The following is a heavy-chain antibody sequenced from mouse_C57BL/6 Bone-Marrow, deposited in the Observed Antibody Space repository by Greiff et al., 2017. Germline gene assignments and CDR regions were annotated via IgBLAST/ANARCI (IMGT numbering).Heavy chain of an antibody. V-gene: IGHV5-17*01. D-gene: IGHD1-1*02. Sequence: EVQRVESGGGLVKPGGSLNLSCAASGFTFSDYGMHWVRQAPEKGLEWVAYISSGSSTLYYADPVKGRFTISRDHAKNTLFLQMTSLRSEDTAMYYCAREGSHDYWGQGTTLTVSS. J-gene: IGHJ2*01. CDR3: AREGSHDY. CDR1: GFTFSDYG. CDR2: ISSGSSTL.